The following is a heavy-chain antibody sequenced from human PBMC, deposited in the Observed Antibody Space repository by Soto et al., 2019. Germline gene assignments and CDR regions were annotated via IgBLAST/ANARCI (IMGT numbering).Heavy chain of an antibody. J-gene: IGHJ4*02. CDR2: ITSSSS. V-gene: IGHV3-21*01. CDR3: ARNWNYFDY. D-gene: IGHD1-1*01. CDR1: GFTFSSYS. Sequence: EVQLVESGGGLVKPGGSLRLSCAASGFTFSSYSMNWVRQATGKGLEWVSSITSSSSYYADSVKGRFTISRDNAKNSLYLQMNSLRAEDTAVYYCARNWNYFDYWGQGTLVNVSS.